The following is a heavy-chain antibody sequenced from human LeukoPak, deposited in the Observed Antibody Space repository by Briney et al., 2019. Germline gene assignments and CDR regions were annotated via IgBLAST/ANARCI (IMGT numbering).Heavy chain of an antibody. J-gene: IGHJ4*02. Sequence: SETLSLTCTVSGGSISSYYWSWIRQPAGKGLEWIGRIYTSGSTNYNPSLKSRVTMSVDKSNIQCSLKLSSVTVADTAVYYCARDDYDSRGYYHAWWGQGILVTVSS. CDR1: GGSISSYY. CDR3: ARDDYDSRGYYHAW. D-gene: IGHD3-22*01. CDR2: IYTSGST. V-gene: IGHV4-4*07.